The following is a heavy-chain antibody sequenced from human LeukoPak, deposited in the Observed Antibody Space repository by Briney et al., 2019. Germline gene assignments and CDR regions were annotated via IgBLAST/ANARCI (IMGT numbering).Heavy chain of an antibody. V-gene: IGHV4-34*01. D-gene: IGHD6-13*01. CDR3: AIFPVGIAAAGTLY. CDR1: GGSFSGYY. J-gene: IGHJ4*02. CDR2: INHSGST. Sequence: SETLSLTCAVYGGSFSGYYWSWVRQLPGKGLEWIGEINHSGSTNYNPSLKSRVTISVDTSQNQFSLKLSSVTAADTAVYYCAIFPVGIAAAGTLYWGQGTLVTVSS.